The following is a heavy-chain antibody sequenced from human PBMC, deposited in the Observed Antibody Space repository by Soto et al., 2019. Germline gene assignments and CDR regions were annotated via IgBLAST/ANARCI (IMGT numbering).Heavy chain of an antibody. CDR3: AHSRGITMVRGVEGWFDP. V-gene: IGHV2-5*01. CDR1: GFSLSTSGVG. J-gene: IGHJ5*02. CDR2: IYWNDDK. D-gene: IGHD3-10*01. Sequence: QITLKESGPTLVKPTQTLTLTCTFSGFSLSTSGVGVGWIRQPPGKALEWLALIYWNDDKRYSPSLKSRLTITKDTSKNQVVLTMTNMDPVDTATYYCAHSRGITMVRGVEGWFDPWCQGTLVTVSS.